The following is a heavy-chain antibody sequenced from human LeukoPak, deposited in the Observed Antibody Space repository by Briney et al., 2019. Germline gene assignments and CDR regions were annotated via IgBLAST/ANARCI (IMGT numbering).Heavy chain of an antibody. Sequence: GESLKISRKGSGYSFTSYWICWVRQMPGKGLEWMGIIYPGDSDTRYSPSFQGQVTISADKSISTAYLQWSSLKASDTAMYYCARFATTVTNYFDYWGQGTLVTVSS. V-gene: IGHV5-51*01. CDR3: ARFATTVTNYFDY. J-gene: IGHJ4*02. CDR1: GYSFTSYW. D-gene: IGHD4-17*01. CDR2: IYPGDSDT.